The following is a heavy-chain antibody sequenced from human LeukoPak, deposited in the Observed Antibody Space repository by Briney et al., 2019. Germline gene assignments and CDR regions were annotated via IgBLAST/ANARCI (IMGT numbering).Heavy chain of an antibody. CDR2: IYYSGST. J-gene: IGHJ4*02. V-gene: IGHV4-59*01. D-gene: IGHD1-20*01. CDR3: ARSGARLGITGTKSFDY. Sequence: SETLSLTCTVSGGSISGYYWSWIRQAPGKGLEWIGYIYYSGSTNYNPSLNSRVTISVDTSKNQFSLKLSSVTAADTAVYYCARSGARLGITGTKSFDYWGQGALVTVSS. CDR1: GGSISGYY.